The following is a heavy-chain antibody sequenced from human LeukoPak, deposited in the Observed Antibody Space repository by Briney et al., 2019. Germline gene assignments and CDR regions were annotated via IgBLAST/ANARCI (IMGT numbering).Heavy chain of an antibody. D-gene: IGHD2-15*01. Sequence: PGGSLRLSCAASGFTFSSYAMHWVRQAPGKGLEWVAVISYDGSNKYYADSVKGRFTISRDNSKNTLYLQMNSLRAEDTAVYYCASLVAELPADAFDIWGQGTMVTVSS. CDR1: GFTFSSYA. CDR3: ASLVAELPADAFDI. V-gene: IGHV3-30-3*01. J-gene: IGHJ3*02. CDR2: ISYDGSNK.